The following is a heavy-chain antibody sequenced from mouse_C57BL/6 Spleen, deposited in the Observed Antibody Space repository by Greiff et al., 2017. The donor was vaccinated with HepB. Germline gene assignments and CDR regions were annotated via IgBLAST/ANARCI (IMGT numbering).Heavy chain of an antibody. V-gene: IGHV1-52*01. CDR2: IDPSDSET. D-gene: IGHD2-4*01. CDR1: GYTFTSYW. Sequence: VQLQQSGAELVRPGSSVKLSCKASGYTFTSYWMHWVKQRPIQGLEWIGNIDPSDSETHYNQKFKDKATLTVDKSSSTAYMQLSSLTSEDSAVYYCARKGNEYDGAWFAYWGQGTLVTVSA. J-gene: IGHJ3*01. CDR3: ARKGNEYDGAWFAY.